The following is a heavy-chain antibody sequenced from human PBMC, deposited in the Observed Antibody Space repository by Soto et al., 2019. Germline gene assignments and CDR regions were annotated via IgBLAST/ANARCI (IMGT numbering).Heavy chain of an antibody. CDR2: IYYTGST. Sequence: SETLSLTCTVSGGSISSADYYWSWIRQPPGKGLEWIGYIYYTGSTYYSPSLRSRVIITVDTSKNEFSLKMSSVTAADPAVYYCARVRNIMILDSWGQGTLVT. CDR3: ARVRNIMILDS. J-gene: IGHJ4*02. D-gene: IGHD3-16*01. CDR1: GGSISSADYY. V-gene: IGHV4-30-4*01.